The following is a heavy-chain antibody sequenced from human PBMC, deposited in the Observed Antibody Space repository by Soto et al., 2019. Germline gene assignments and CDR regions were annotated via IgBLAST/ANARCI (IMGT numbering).Heavy chain of an antibody. CDR2: ISYDGSNK. D-gene: IGHD3-10*01. CDR1: GFTFSSYA. Sequence: QVQLVESGGGVVQPGRSLRLSCAASGFTFSSYAMHWVRQAPGKGLEWVAVISYDGSNKYYADSVKGRFTISRDNSKNTLYPQMNSLRAEDTAVYYCARELSAYYYYYGMDVWGQGTTVTVSS. J-gene: IGHJ6*02. CDR3: ARELSAYYYYYGMDV. V-gene: IGHV3-30-3*01.